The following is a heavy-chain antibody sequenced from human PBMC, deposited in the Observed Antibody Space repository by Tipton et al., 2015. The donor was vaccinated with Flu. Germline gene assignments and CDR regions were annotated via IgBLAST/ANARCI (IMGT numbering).Heavy chain of an antibody. CDR1: GASISSGNFH. V-gene: IGHV4-61*02. J-gene: IGHJ5*02. D-gene: IGHD3-10*01. Sequence: TLSLTCTVSGASISSGNFHWTWIRQSAGKGLEWIGRIHSGGSTNYNLSLKSRVTISVDTSKNQFSLRMDFVTAADTAFYYCARGSYDGSGSPLRGNWFDPWGQGTLVTVSS. CDR3: ARGSYDGSGSPLRGNWFDP. CDR2: IHSGGST.